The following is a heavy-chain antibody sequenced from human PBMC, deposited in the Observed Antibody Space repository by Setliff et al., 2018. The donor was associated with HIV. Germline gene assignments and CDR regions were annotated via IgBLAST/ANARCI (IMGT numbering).Heavy chain of an antibody. J-gene: IGHJ6*02. CDR1: GFTFSSYA. CDR2: ISRSGGST. Sequence: PGGSLRLSCAASGFTFSSYAMSWVRQTPGKGLEWVPAISRSGGSTYYADSVKGRFTISRDNSKNTLYLQMNSLRAEDTAIYYCARKFRPGHGVDVWGQGTTVTVSS. D-gene: IGHD3-10*01. CDR3: ARKFRPGHGVDV. V-gene: IGHV3-23*01.